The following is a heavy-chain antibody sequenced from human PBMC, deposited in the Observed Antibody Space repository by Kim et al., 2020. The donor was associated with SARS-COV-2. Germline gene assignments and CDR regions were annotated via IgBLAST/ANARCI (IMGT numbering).Heavy chain of an antibody. CDR1: GGTFSIYV. V-gene: IGHV1-69*13. J-gene: IGHJ3*02. Sequence: SVKVSCKASGGTFSIYVITWVRQAPGQGLEWMGGIIPIFGTANYAQKFQDRITITADESTSTAYMELSSLRSDDTAVYYCARRETKWDAFDIWGQGTMVTGSS. D-gene: IGHD1-7*01. CDR2: IIPIFGTA. CDR3: ARRETKWDAFDI.